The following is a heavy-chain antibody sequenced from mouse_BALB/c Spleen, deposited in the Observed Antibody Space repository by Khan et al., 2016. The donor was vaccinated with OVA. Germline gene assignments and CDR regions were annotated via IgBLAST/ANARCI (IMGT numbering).Heavy chain of an antibody. Sequence: VQLQQPGAELVRPGALVKLSCKASGFNIKDYYMHWVKQRPEQGLEWIGWIDPENGETVYDPKFQGKANITADTSSNTAYLQLSSLTSEDTAVYDWARSGYFAWFAYWGQGTLVTVSA. CDR3: ARSGYFAWFAY. J-gene: IGHJ3*01. V-gene: IGHV14-1*02. CDR1: GFNIKDYY. CDR2: IDPENGET.